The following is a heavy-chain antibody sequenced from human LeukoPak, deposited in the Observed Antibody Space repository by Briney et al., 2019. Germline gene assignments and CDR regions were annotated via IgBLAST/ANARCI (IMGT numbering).Heavy chain of an antibody. D-gene: IGHD3-22*01. J-gene: IGHJ3*02. CDR1: GFTFDDYA. CDR3: AKASTRSFTSGYYGDAFDI. CDR2: ISWNSGSI. Sequence: PGGSLRLSCAASGFTFDDYAMHWARQAPGKGLEWVSGISWNSGSIGYADSVKGRFTISRDNAKNSLYLQMNSLRAEDMALYYCAKASTRSFTSGYYGDAFDIWGQGTMVSVSS. V-gene: IGHV3-9*03.